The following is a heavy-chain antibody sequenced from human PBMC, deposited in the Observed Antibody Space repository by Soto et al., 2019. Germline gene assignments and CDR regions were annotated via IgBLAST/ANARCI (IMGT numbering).Heavy chain of an antibody. CDR2: MSHSGGT. CDR1: GVSVSSGSYY. CDR3: ARVERGTATTVVDAFDI. Sequence: QVQLQQWGAGLLKPSETLSLTCAVYGVSVSSGSYYWSWIRQPPGKGLEWIGEMSHSGGTHFNPSLKSRVTISVDTSKNQFSLKMSFVTAADTALYYCARVERGTATTVVDAFDIWGPGTMVTVSS. V-gene: IGHV4-34*01. D-gene: IGHD1-1*01. J-gene: IGHJ3*02.